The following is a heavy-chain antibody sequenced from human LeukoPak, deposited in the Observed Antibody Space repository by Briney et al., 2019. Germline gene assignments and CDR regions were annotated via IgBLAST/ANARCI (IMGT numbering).Heavy chain of an antibody. J-gene: IGHJ4*02. CDR2: IRSDGSDK. CDR1: GFTFSGYD. D-gene: IGHD6-13*01. V-gene: IGHV3-30*02. Sequence: GGSLRLSCAASGFTFSGYDMHWVRQAPGNGLEWVALIRSDGSDKYYADSVKGRFTISRDNSKNTVFLQMNSLRAEDTAVYYCAKDIAAAGGPCAYWGRGTLVTVSS. CDR3: AKDIAAAGGPCAY.